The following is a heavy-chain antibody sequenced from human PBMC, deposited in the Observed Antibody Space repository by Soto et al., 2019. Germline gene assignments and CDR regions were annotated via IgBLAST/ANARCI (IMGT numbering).Heavy chain of an antibody. CDR1: GGSISSSXXX. J-gene: IGHJ5*02. CDR3: ARQPTTADIDLWFDP. CDR2: IFXXXXT. Sequence: QLQLQESGPGLVKASETLSLTCNVSGGSISSSXXXWXWIRQPPGKGLEWIANIFXXXXTYYTPSLASRVTVXVDXXXXXXXXXXXXXXXADTAVYYCARQPTTADIDLWFDPWGQGTLVTVSS. D-gene: IGHD2-2*01. V-gene: IGHV4-39*01.